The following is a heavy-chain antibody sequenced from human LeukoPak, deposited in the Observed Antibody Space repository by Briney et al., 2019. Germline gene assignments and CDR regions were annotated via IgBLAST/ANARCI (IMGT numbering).Heavy chain of an antibody. D-gene: IGHD6-13*01. CDR2: IWYDGSNK. Sequence: PGGSLRLSCAASGFTFSSYGMHSVRQAPGKGLEWVAAIWYDGSNKYYAESVKGRFTISRDNSKNPLYLQMNSLRAEDTAVYYCARGTPHSSSGFSYYYYGMDVWGQGTTVTVSS. V-gene: IGHV3-33*01. CDR1: GFTFSSYG. CDR3: ARGTPHSSSGFSYYYYGMDV. J-gene: IGHJ6*02.